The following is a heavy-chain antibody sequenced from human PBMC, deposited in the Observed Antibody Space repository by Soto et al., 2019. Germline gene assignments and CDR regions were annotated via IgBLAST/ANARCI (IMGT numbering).Heavy chain of an antibody. J-gene: IGHJ4*02. CDR2: ISAYNGNT. D-gene: IGHD7-27*01. CDR3: ARFGDTGEPLYYFDY. CDR1: GYTFTSYG. V-gene: IGHV1-18*04. Sequence: ASVKVSCKASGYTFTSYGISWVRQAPGQGLEWMGWISAYNGNTNYAQKLQGRVTMTTDTSKNQFSLKLSSVTAADTAVYYCARFGDTGEPLYYFDYWGQGTLVTVSS.